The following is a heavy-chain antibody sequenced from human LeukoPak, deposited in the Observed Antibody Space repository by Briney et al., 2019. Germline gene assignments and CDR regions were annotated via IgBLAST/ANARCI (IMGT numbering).Heavy chain of an antibody. CDR3: TKDPNGDYVGAFDN. V-gene: IGHV3-23*01. CDR1: GFTFGSYT. Sequence: GGSLRLSCRASGFTFGSYTMSWVRQAPGKGLEWVSTISGSGGSAYYADSVKGRFTISRDYSKNTLYLQMNSLRAEDTAIYYCTKDPNGDYVGAFDNWGQGTMVTVAS. J-gene: IGHJ3*02. CDR2: ISGSGGSA. D-gene: IGHD4-23*01.